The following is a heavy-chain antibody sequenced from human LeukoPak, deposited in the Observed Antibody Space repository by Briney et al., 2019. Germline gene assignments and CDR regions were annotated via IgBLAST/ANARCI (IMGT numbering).Heavy chain of an antibody. V-gene: IGHV1-2*06. Sequence: ASVKVSCKASGYTFTGYYMHWVRQAPGQGLDWMGRINPNSGGTNYAQKFQGRVTMTRDTPISTAYMELSRLRSDDTAVYYCARDYSNYGFDYWGQGTLVTVSS. CDR3: ARDYSNYGFDY. CDR2: INPNSGGT. D-gene: IGHD4-11*01. J-gene: IGHJ4*02. CDR1: GYTFTGYY.